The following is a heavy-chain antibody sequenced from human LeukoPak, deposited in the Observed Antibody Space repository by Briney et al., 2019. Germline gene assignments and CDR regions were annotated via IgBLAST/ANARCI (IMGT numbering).Heavy chain of an antibody. Sequence: SVKVSCKASGGTFSSYAISWVRQAPGQGLEWMGRIIPILGIANYAQKFQGRVTITADKSASTAYMELSSLRSEDTAVYYCARALVEAAHFDYWGQGTLVTVSS. CDR1: GGTFSSYA. CDR3: ARALVEAAHFDY. J-gene: IGHJ4*02. V-gene: IGHV1-69*04. CDR2: IIPILGIA.